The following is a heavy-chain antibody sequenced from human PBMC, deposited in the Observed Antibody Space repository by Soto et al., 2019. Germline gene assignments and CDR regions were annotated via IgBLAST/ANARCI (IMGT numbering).Heavy chain of an antibody. Sequence: PGGSLRLSCAASGFTFSSYAMHWVRQAPGKGLEWVAVISYDGSNKYYADSVKGRFTISRDNSKNTLYLQMNSLRAEDTAVYYCARDQEYSSSREDWFDPWGQGTLVTVSS. J-gene: IGHJ5*02. V-gene: IGHV3-30-3*01. CDR3: ARDQEYSSSREDWFDP. CDR2: ISYDGSNK. CDR1: GFTFSSYA. D-gene: IGHD6-6*01.